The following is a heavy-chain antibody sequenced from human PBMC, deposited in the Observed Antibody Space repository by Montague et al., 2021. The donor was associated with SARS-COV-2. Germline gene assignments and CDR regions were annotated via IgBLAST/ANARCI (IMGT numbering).Heavy chain of an antibody. CDR2: IKQDGSEK. V-gene: IGHV3-7*04. D-gene: IGHD6-19*01. J-gene: IGHJ4*02. CDR1: GLTFRSYW. Sequence: SLRLSCAASGLTFRSYWMNWVRQAPGKGLEWVANIKQDGSEKNYVDSVKGRFTISRDNAKNSMYLQMNSLGAEDTALYYCVGGSDWLFDYWGQGTLVTVSS. CDR3: VGGSDWLFDY.